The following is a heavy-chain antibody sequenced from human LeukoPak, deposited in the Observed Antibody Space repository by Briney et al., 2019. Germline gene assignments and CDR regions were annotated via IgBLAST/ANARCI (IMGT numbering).Heavy chain of an antibody. CDR3: ARGTTYYYGPEKYWYFDL. CDR1: GFTFSSYS. CDR2: ISGSGGSA. J-gene: IGHJ2*01. Sequence: GGSLRLSCAASGFTFSSYSMNWVRQAPGKGLEWVSAISGSGGSAYYADSMKGRFTISRDNSKNTLYLQMDSLRAEDTAVYYCARGTTYYYGPEKYWYFDLWGRGTLVTVSS. D-gene: IGHD3-10*01. V-gene: IGHV3-23*01.